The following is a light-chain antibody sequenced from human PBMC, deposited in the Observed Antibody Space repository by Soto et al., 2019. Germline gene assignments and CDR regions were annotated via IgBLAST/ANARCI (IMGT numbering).Light chain of an antibody. CDR2: EVS. J-gene: IGLJ2*01. V-gene: IGLV2-14*01. Sequence: QSVLTQPASVSGSPGQSITISCTGTSSDVGAYNYVSWYQQHPGKAPKLMIYEVSNRPLGVSDRFSGSRSGDTASLTISGLQADDEADYYCSSYTSTSTPVIFGGGTKLTVL. CDR1: SSDVGAYNY. CDR3: SSYTSTSTPVI.